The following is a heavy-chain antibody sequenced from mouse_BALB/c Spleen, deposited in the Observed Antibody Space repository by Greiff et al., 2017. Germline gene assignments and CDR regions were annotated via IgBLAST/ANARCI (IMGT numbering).Heavy chain of an antibody. CDR2: ISYSGST. D-gene: IGHD2-13*01. CDR1: GDSITSGY. V-gene: IGHV3-8*02. J-gene: IGHJ1*01. Sequence: VQLKESGPSLVKPSQSLSLTCSVTGDSITSGYWNWFRKFTGNKLEYMGCISYSGSTYYNPTLKSRISIKRDTTQNQYYLQLDSVATEDTATYYCAGGDYGYFDDWGAGTTVTVSS. CDR3: AGGDYGYFDD.